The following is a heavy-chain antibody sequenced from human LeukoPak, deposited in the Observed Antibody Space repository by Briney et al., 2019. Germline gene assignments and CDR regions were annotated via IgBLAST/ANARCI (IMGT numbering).Heavy chain of an antibody. CDR1: GYTFTSHD. CDR2: MRPNSGNT. CDR3: ARAPPTWGFDY. V-gene: IGHV1-8*01. D-gene: IGHD7-27*01. J-gene: IGHJ4*02. Sequence: ASVRVSCKASGYTFTSHDINWVRQATGQGLEGMGWMRPNSGNTGYAEKFQGRVTMTSDSSISTAYLEMSSLRSEDTAIYYCARAPPTWGFDYWGQGTLVTVSS.